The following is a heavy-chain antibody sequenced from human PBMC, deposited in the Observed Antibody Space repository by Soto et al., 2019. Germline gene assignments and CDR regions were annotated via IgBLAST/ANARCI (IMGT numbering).Heavy chain of an antibody. CDR1: GYRFTSYW. V-gene: IGHV5-10-1*01. D-gene: IGHD5-12*01. Sequence: GEVLKIFRNGFGYRFTSYWVNWVRQMPGKGLEWMGRIDPSDSYTNYSPSFQGHVTISADKSISTAYLQWSSLKASDTAMYYCARLPSRLDAFDIWGQGTMVTVSS. CDR2: IDPSDSYT. CDR3: ARLPSRLDAFDI. J-gene: IGHJ3*02.